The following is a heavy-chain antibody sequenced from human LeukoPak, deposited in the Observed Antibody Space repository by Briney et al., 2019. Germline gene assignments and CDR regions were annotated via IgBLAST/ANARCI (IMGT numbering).Heavy chain of an antibody. Sequence: GGSLRLSCAASGFTFSSYSMNWVRQAPGKGLEWVSSISSSSSYIYYADSVKGRFTISRDNAKNSLYLQMNSLRAEDTAVYYCARRSADYVWGSYRSPPDYWGQGTLVNVSS. V-gene: IGHV3-21*01. CDR1: GFTFSSYS. CDR3: ARRSADYVWGSYRSPPDY. J-gene: IGHJ4*02. CDR2: ISSSSSYI. D-gene: IGHD3-16*02.